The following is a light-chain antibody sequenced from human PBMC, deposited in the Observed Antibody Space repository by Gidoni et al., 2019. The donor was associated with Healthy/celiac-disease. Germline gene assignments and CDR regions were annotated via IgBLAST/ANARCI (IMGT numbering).Light chain of an antibody. Sequence: DIQMTQSPSSLSASVGDRVTITCQASQDINNYLNWYQQKPGKAPKLLIYDASNLETGVPSRFSGSGSGTDFSFTINSLQAEDIATYYCQQYDNLPITFGQGTRLEIK. J-gene: IGKJ5*01. CDR1: QDINNY. CDR3: QQYDNLPIT. V-gene: IGKV1-33*01. CDR2: DAS.